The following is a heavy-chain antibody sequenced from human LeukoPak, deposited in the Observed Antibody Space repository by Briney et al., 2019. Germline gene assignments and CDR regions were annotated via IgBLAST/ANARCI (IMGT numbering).Heavy chain of an antibody. CDR3: ARGPSPPPAAGP. J-gene: IGHJ5*02. CDR1: GGSISSGSYY. D-gene: IGHD6-25*01. Sequence: SETLSLTCTVSGGSISSGSYYWSWIRQPAGKGLEWIGRIYTSGSTNYNPSLKSRVTISVDTSKNQFSLKLSSVTAADTAVYYCARGPSPPPAAGPWGQGTLVTVSS. CDR2: IYTSGST. V-gene: IGHV4-61*02.